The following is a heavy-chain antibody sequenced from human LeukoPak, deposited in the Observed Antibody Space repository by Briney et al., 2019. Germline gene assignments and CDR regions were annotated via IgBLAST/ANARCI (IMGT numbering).Heavy chain of an antibody. J-gene: IGHJ3*02. CDR2: INHSGST. CDR3: ARERPPYYYGSGSYRAFDI. V-gene: IGHV4-34*01. CDR1: GGSFSGYY. Sequence: SETLSLTRAVYGGSFSGYYWSWIRQPPGKGLEWIGEINHSGSTNYNPSLKSRVTISVDTSKNQFSLKLSSVTAADTAVYYCARERPPYYYGSGSYRAFDIWGQGTMVTVSS. D-gene: IGHD3-10*01.